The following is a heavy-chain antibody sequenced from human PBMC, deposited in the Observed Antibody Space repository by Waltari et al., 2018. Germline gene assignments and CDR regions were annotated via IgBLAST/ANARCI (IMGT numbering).Heavy chain of an antibody. CDR2: IYHSGST. D-gene: IGHD5-12*01. V-gene: IGHV4-38-2*01. CDR1: GYSISSGYY. Sequence: QVQLQESGPGLVKPSETLSLTCAVSGYSISSGYYWGWIRQPPGKGLEWIGSIYHSGSTYYNPSLKSRVTISVDTSKNQFSLKLSSVTAADTAVYYCARRVEIVATIDYWGQGTLVTVSS. CDR3: ARRVEIVATIDY. J-gene: IGHJ4*02.